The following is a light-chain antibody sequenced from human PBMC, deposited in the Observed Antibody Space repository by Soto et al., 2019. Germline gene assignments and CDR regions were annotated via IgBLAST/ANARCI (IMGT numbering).Light chain of an antibody. CDR2: GAS. Sequence: EIVLTQSPATLSLSPGERATLSCRASQGASSNLDWYQQKPGQAPALLIYGASTRATEVPARFSGSGSATEFTLTISSLQSEDFAVYYCQQSHDRPRTFGQGTKVEIK. V-gene: IGKV3-15*01. CDR1: QGASSN. CDR3: QQSHDRPRT. J-gene: IGKJ1*01.